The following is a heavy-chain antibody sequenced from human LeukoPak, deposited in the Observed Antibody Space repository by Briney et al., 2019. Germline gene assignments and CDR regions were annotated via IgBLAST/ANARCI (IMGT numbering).Heavy chain of an antibody. Sequence: ASVKVSCKASGYTFTSYGISWVRQAPGRGLEWMGWISAYNGNTNYAQKLQGRVTMTTDTSTSTAYMELRSLRSDDTAVYYCAREDIVVVPAAMAFDYWGQGTLVTVSS. CDR3: AREDIVVVPAAMAFDY. D-gene: IGHD2-2*01. V-gene: IGHV1-18*01. J-gene: IGHJ4*02. CDR2: ISAYNGNT. CDR1: GYTFTSYG.